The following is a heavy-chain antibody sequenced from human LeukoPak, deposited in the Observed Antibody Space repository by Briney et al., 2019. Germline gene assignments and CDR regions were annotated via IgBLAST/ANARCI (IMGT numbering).Heavy chain of an antibody. CDR1: GFTFSTYS. CDR2: ISSSSSTI. CDR3: ARDGRRSYSSSYDLDY. V-gene: IGHV3-48*04. D-gene: IGHD6-13*01. J-gene: IGHJ4*02. Sequence: GGSLRLSCGASGFTFSTYSMNWVRQAPGKGLEWVSYISSSSSTIYYADSVKGRFTISRDNAKNSLYLQMNSLRAEDTAVYFCARDGRRSYSSSYDLDYWGQGTLVTVSS.